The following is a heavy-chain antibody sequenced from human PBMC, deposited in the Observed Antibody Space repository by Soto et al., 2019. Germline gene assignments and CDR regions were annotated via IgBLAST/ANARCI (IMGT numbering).Heavy chain of an antibody. D-gene: IGHD1-1*01. CDR3: VCDDNRRY. V-gene: IGHV3-21*01. Sequence: PGGSLRLSCAASGFSFSAYTMNWVRQAPGKGLEFVSSIGHTDIDRYYIDSVKGRFTISRDNAQNSLYLQMTSLRAEDTALYYCVCDDNRRYWGQGTLVTVSS. J-gene: IGHJ4*02. CDR2: IGHTDIDR. CDR1: GFSFSAYT.